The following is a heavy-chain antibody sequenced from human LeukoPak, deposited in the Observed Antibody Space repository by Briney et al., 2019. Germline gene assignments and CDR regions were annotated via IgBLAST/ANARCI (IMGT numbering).Heavy chain of an antibody. Sequence: ASVKVSCKASGGTFSSYAISWVRQAPGQGLEWMGIINPSGGSTSYAQKFQGRVTMTRDMSTSTVYMELSSLRSEDTAVYYCARAFDGYMDVWGKGTTVTVSS. CDR2: INPSGGST. D-gene: IGHD3-9*01. J-gene: IGHJ6*03. CDR1: GGTFSSYA. CDR3: ARAFDGYMDV. V-gene: IGHV1-46*01.